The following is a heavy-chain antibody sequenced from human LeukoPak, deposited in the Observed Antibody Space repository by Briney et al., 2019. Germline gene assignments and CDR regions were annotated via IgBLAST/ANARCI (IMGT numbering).Heavy chain of an antibody. CDR1: GYTFTGYY. D-gene: IGHD4-17*01. CDR2: INPNSGGT. Sequence: ASVKVSCKASGYTFTGYYMHWVRQAPGQGLEWMGWINPNSGGTNYAQEFQGRVTMTRDTSISTAYMELSRLRSDDTAVYYCARVGDYGIDYWGQGTLVTVSS. J-gene: IGHJ4*02. V-gene: IGHV1-2*02. CDR3: ARVGDYGIDY.